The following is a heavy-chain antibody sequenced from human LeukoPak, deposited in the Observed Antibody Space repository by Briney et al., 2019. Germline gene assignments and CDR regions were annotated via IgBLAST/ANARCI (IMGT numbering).Heavy chain of an antibody. CDR2: ISNSGGST. Sequence: PGGSLRLSCAASGFSFSSYAMSWVRQAPGKGLEWVSGISNSGGSTSYADSVKGRFTISRDNSKSTLYLQMNRLRAEDTAVYYCAKGVDYGDAELDYWGQGTLVTVSS. V-gene: IGHV3-23*01. D-gene: IGHD4-17*01. J-gene: IGHJ4*02. CDR3: AKGVDYGDAELDY. CDR1: GFSFSSYA.